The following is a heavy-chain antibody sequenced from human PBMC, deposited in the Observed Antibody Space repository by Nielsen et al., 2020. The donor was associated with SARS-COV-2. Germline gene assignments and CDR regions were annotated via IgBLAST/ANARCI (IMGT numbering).Heavy chain of an antibody. D-gene: IGHD4-23*01. CDR1: GFTFSSYA. CDR3: ARFADLVYGGNPSRPHYYYYGMDV. V-gene: IGHV3-74*01. J-gene: IGHJ6*02. Sequence: GESLKISCAASGFTFSSYAMSWVRQAPGKGLVWVSRINSDGSSTSYADSVKGRFTISRDNAKNTLYLQMNSLRAEDTAVYYCARFADLVYGGNPSRPHYYYYGMDVWGQGTTVTVSS. CDR2: INSDGSST.